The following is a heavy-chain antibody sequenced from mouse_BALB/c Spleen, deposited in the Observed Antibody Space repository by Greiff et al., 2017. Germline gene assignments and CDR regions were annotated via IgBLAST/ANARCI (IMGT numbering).Heavy chain of an antibody. J-gene: IGHJ2*01. V-gene: IGHV3-2*02. CDR2: ISYSGST. CDR1: GYSITSDYA. CDR3: AREGYYFDY. Sequence: EVKLVESGPGLVKPSQSLSLTCTVTGYSITSDYAWNWIRQFPGNKLEWMGYISYSGSTSYNPSLKSRISITRDTSKNQFFLQLNSVTTEDTATYYCAREGYYFDYWGQGTTLTVSS.